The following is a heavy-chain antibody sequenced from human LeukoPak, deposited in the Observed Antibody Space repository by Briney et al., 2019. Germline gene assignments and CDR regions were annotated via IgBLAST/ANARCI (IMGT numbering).Heavy chain of an antibody. Sequence: GSLRLSCAASGFTFSNAWMSWVRQAPGKGLEWVGRIKSKIDGGTTDYAAPVKGRFTISRDDSKNTLYLQMNSLKTEDTAVYYCTTAPGSYLLNWFDPWGQGTLVTVSS. CDR1: GFTFSNAW. CDR3: TTAPGSYLLNWFDP. V-gene: IGHV3-15*01. D-gene: IGHD1-26*01. CDR2: IKSKIDGGTT. J-gene: IGHJ5*02.